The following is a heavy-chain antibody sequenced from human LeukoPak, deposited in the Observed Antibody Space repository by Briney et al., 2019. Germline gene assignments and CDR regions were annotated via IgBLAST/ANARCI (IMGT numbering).Heavy chain of an antibody. Sequence: GGSLRLSCAASGFTFRTYSMNWVRQAPGKGLEWVSYISRSSDYIYYADSVKGRFTISRDNAKNSLYLQMNSLRAEDTAVYYCASAPLVGATTGWFDPWGQGTLVTVSS. V-gene: IGHV3-21*05. CDR1: GFTFRTYS. D-gene: IGHD1-26*01. J-gene: IGHJ5*02. CDR3: ASAPLVGATTGWFDP. CDR2: ISRSSDYI.